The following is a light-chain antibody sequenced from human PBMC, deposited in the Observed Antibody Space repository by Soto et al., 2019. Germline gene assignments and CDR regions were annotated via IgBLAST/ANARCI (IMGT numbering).Light chain of an antibody. CDR3: SSYTSNKTLVA. J-gene: IGLJ2*01. V-gene: IGLV2-14*01. Sequence: QSALTQPASVSGSPGQSITISCTGTGSDVGGYNYVSWYQQHPGKAPKLIIYDVSNRPSGVSNRFSGSKSGNTASLTISGLQAEDEADYYCSSYTSNKTLVAFGGGTKLTVL. CDR1: GSDVGGYNY. CDR2: DVS.